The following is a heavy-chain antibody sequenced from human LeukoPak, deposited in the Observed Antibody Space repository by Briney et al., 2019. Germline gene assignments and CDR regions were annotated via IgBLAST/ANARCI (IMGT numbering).Heavy chain of an antibody. Sequence: SETLSLTCAVYGGSFSGYYWSWIRQPPGKGLEWIGEINHSGSTNYNPSLKSQVTISVDTSKNQFSLKLSSVTAADTAVYYCARSRDDSSGYYYAPFDYWGQGTLATVSS. CDR2: INHSGST. J-gene: IGHJ4*02. CDR1: GGSFSGYY. CDR3: ARSRDDSSGYYYAPFDY. V-gene: IGHV4-34*01. D-gene: IGHD3-22*01.